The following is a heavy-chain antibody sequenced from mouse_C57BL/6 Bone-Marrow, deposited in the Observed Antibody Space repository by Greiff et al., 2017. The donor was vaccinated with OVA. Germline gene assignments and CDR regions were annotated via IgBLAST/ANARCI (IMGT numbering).Heavy chain of an antibody. J-gene: IGHJ3*01. D-gene: IGHD1-1*01. CDR1: GYTFTSYT. CDR2: INPSSGYT. CDR3: ARSSRTWFAY. Sequence: QVQLKQSGAELARPGASVKMSCKASGYTFTSYTMHWVKQRPGQGLEWIGYINPSSGYTKYNQKFKDKATLTADKSSSTAYMQLSSLTSEDSAVYDCARSSRTWFAYWGQGTLVTVSA. V-gene: IGHV1-4*01.